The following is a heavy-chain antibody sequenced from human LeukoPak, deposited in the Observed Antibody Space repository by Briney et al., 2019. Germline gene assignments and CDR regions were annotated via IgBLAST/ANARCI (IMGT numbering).Heavy chain of an antibody. CDR2: INPNSGGT. CDR1: GYTFTGYY. V-gene: IGHV1-2*02. J-gene: IGHJ4*02. Sequence: ASVKVSCKASGYTFTGYYMHWVRQAPGQGLEWMGWINPNSGGTNYAQKFQGRVTMTRDTSTSTAYMELRSLRSDDTAVYYCARDLSSGIYYFDYWGQGTLVTVSS. D-gene: IGHD6-19*01. CDR3: ARDLSSGIYYFDY.